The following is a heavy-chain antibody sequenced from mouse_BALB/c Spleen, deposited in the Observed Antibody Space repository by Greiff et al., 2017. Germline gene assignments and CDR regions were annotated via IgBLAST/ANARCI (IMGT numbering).Heavy chain of an antibody. J-gene: IGHJ4*01. V-gene: IGHV3-6*02. D-gene: IGHD1-2*01. Sequence: ESGPGLVKPSQSLSLTCSVTGYSITSGYYWNWIRQFPGNKLEWMGYISYDGSNNYNPSLKNRISITRDTSKNQFFLKLNSVTTEDTATYYCARGSNYYGYVRAMDYWGQGTSVTVSS. CDR1: GYSITSGYY. CDR3: ARGSNYYGYVRAMDY. CDR2: ISYDGSN.